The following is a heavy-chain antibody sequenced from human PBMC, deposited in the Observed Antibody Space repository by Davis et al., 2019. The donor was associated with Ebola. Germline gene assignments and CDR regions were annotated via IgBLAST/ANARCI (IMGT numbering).Heavy chain of an antibody. V-gene: IGHV3-21*01. CDR3: ARWDYYGSGSYYPRMDV. J-gene: IGHJ6*02. D-gene: IGHD3-10*01. CDR2: ISSSSSYI. CDR1: GFTFSKYA. Sequence: GGSLRLSCEVSGFTFSKYAMSWVRQAPGKGLEWVSSISSSSSYIYYADSVKGRFTISRDNAKNSLYLQMNSLRAEDTAVYYCARWDYYGSGSYYPRMDVWGQGTTVTVSS.